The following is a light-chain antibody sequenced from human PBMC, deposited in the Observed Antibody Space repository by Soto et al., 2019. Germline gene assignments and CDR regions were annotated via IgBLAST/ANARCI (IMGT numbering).Light chain of an antibody. CDR3: QTWGTGIHVV. J-gene: IGLJ2*01. Sequence: QPVLTQSPSASASLGASVKLTCTLSSGHSSYAIAWHQQQPETGPRYLMKVNSDGSHSKGDGIPDRFSGSRSGAERYLTISSLQSEDEGDYYCQTWGTGIHVVFGGGTKLTVL. CDR2: VNSDGSH. V-gene: IGLV4-69*01. CDR1: SGHSSYA.